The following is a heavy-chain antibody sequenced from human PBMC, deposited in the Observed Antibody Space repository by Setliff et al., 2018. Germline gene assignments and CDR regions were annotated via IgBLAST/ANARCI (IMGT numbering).Heavy chain of an antibody. CDR3: ARDPVKQLVNWFDP. V-gene: IGHV4-39*07. J-gene: IGHJ5*02. Sequence: SETLSLTCTVSGGSISSSSYYWGWIRQPPGKGLEWIGSIYYSGSTYYNPSLKSRVTISVDTSKNQFSLELRSVTAADTAVYYCARDPVKQLVNWFDPWGQGTLVTVSS. CDR1: GGSISSSSYY. CDR2: IYYSGST. D-gene: IGHD3-10*01.